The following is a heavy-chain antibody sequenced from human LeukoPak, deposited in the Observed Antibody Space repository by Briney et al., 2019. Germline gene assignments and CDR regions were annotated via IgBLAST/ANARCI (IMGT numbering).Heavy chain of an antibody. Sequence: PGGSLRLSCAASGFAFGTYGMHWVRQAPGKGLEWVSLIYSGGAIRYADSVKGRFTISRDSSKNTLFLQMNDLTVEDTARYYCARRPGNWGQGILVTVSS. CDR2: IYSGGAI. D-gene: IGHD1-14*01. CDR3: ARRPGN. V-gene: IGHV3-53*01. J-gene: IGHJ4*02. CDR1: GFAFGTYG.